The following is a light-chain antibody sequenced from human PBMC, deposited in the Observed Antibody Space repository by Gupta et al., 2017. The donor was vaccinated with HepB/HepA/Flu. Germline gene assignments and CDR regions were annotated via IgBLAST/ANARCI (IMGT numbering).Light chain of an antibody. Sequence: DIQMPQSTSSVSASVGDRVTITCRASQGISTWLAWYQQKPGEAPNLLIFGASTLQSGVPSRFSGSGSGTDFTLTISNLQPEDFATYYCQQANSFPLSFGGGTQVEIK. CDR1: QGISTW. CDR2: GAS. V-gene: IGKV1-12*01. CDR3: QQANSFPLS. J-gene: IGKJ4*01.